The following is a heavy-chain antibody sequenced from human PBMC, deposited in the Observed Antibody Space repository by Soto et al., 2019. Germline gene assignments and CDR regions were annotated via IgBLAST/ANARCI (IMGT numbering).Heavy chain of an antibody. V-gene: IGHV3-23*01. D-gene: IGHD3-10*01. Sequence: EVQLLESGGDSVQPGGSLRLSCAASGFAFRTYAMSWVRQAPGRGLEWVSSITGSGATAFYPDSVRGRFTISRDNSKNTLYLQMNGLRVEDTALYYCAKHRPNYFGSPWAYYEPGGDCWGQGTLVTVSS. CDR1: GFAFRTYA. CDR2: ITGSGATA. CDR3: AKHRPNYFGSPWAYYEPGGDC. J-gene: IGHJ1*01.